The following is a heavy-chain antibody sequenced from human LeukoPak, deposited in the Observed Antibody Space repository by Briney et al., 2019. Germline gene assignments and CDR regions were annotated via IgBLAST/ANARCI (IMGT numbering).Heavy chain of an antibody. J-gene: IGHJ4*02. Sequence: GGSLRLSCAASGFTFCNAWMHWVRQAPGKGPEWVGRIKSRADGGTTDYAAPVKGRFTISRDDSKNTLSLQMNSLQTEDTAMYYCTTGPNWGQGTLVTVSS. CDR1: GFTFCNAW. CDR3: TTGPN. CDR2: IKSRADGGTT. V-gene: IGHV3-15*01.